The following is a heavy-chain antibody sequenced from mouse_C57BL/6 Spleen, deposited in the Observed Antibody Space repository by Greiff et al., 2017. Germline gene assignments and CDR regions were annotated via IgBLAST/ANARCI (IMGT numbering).Heavy chain of an antibody. V-gene: IGHV5-4*03. CDR2: ISDGGSYT. Sequence: EVKVVESGGGLVKPGGSLKLSCAASGFTFSSYAMSWVRQTPEKRLEWVATISDGGSYTYYPDNVKGRFTISRDKAKNNLYLQMSHLKSEDTAMYYCASSYLLFDYWGQGTTLTVSS. J-gene: IGHJ2*01. CDR1: GFTFSSYA. D-gene: IGHD5-5*01. CDR3: ASSYLLFDY.